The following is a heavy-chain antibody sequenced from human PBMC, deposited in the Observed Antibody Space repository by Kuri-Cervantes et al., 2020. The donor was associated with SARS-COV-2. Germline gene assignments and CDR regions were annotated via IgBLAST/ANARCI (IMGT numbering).Heavy chain of an antibody. D-gene: IGHD2-2*02. CDR3: AKDIDTASVVVPAAINFDY. CDR1: GFTFDDYA. CDR2: ISWNSGSI. V-gene: IGHV3-9*01. J-gene: IGHJ4*02. Sequence: GGSLRLSCAASGFTFDDYAMHWVRQAPGKGLEWVSGISWNSGSIGYADSVKGRFTISRDNAKNSPYLQMNSLRAEDTALYYCAKDIDTASVVVPAAINFDYWGQGTLVTVSS.